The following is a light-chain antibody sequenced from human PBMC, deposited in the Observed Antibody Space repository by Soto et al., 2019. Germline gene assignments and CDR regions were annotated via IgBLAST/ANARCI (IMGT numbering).Light chain of an antibody. CDR1: QSVSRY. CDR3: QQRSNWPLT. Sequence: EIVLTQSPATLSLSPGERATLSCRASQSVSRYLAWYQQKPGQAPRLLMYSASNRATGIPARFSGSGSGTDFTLTISSLDPEDFAVYYCQQRSNWPLTFGGGTKVEIK. CDR2: SAS. J-gene: IGKJ4*01. V-gene: IGKV3-11*01.